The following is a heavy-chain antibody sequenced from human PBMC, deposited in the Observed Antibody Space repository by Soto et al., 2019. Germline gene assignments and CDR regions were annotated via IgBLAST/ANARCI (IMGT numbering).Heavy chain of an antibody. Sequence: QVQLQESGPGLVKPSETLSLTCSVSGGSISSGSYYWTWIRQPPGKGLEWIGYIYSSGGTSYNPYLKSRVTISVDTSKNQFSLKLSSVTAADTAVYYCARDGDGYDHWGQGTLVTVSS. J-gene: IGHJ1*01. CDR1: GGSISSGSYY. CDR3: ARDGDGYDH. D-gene: IGHD5-12*01. V-gene: IGHV4-61*01. CDR2: IYSSGGT.